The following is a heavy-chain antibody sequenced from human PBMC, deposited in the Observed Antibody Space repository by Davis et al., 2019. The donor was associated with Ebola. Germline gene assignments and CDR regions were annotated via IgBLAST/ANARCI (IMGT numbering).Heavy chain of an antibody. Sequence: GESLKISCAASGFTFSSYAMSWVRQAPGKGLEWVSAISGSGGSTYYADSVKGRFTISRDNSKNTLYLQMNSLRAEDTAVYYCARNFYYYDSSGPSDYWGQGTLVTVSS. CDR1: GFTFSSYA. CDR2: ISGSGGST. D-gene: IGHD3-22*01. V-gene: IGHV3-23*01. CDR3: ARNFYYYDSSGPSDY. J-gene: IGHJ4*02.